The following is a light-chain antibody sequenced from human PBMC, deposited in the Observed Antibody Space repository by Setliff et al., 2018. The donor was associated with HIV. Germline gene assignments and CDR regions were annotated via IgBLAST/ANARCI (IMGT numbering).Light chain of an antibody. CDR2: EVF. Sequence: QSALTQPASVSASPGQSITISCTGTTSDISHYNFVSWYQQHPDSAPKPLIYEVFNRPSGVSHRFSGSKSGNTASLTISGLQAEDEADYYCSSYARTNLFGFGTGTKVTVL. V-gene: IGLV2-14*01. CDR3: SSYARTNLFG. J-gene: IGLJ1*01. CDR1: TSDISHYNF.